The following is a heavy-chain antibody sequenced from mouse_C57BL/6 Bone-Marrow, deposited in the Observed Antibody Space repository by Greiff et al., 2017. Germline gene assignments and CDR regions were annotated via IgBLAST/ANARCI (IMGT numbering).Heavy chain of an antibody. D-gene: IGHD2-4*01. CDR3: THYDFLAWFAY. J-gene: IGHJ3*01. Sequence: EVKVVESGGGLVQPGGSMKLSCAASGFTFSDAWMDWVRQSPEKGLEWVAEIRNKANNNATYYAESVKGRFTISRDDSKSSVYLHMNSLRAEDTGIYYCTHYDFLAWFAYCCQGTLVTVSA. V-gene: IGHV6-6*01. CDR2: IRNKANNNAT. CDR1: GFTFSDAW.